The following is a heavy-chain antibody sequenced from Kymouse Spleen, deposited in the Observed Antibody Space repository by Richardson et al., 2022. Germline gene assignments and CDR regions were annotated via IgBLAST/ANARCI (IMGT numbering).Heavy chain of an antibody. D-gene: IGHD3-10*01. J-gene: IGHJ6*02. V-gene: IGHV4-31*03. CDR2: IYYSGST. CDR3: ARDQGYYYGSGSYYYGMDV. Sequence: QVQLQESGPGLVKPSQTLSLTCTVSGGSISSGGYYWSWIRQHPGKGLEWIGYIYYSGSTYYNPSLKSRVTISVDTSKNQFSLKLSSVTAADTAVYYCARDQGYYYGSGSYYYGMDVWGQGTTVTVSS. CDR1: GGSISSGGYY.